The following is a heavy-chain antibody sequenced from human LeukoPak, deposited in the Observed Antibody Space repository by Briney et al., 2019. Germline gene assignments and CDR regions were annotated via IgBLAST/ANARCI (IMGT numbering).Heavy chain of an antibody. J-gene: IGHJ4*02. V-gene: IGHV3-30*03. CDR2: ISYDGSNN. CDR3: ARVGYYGSGTEPYYFDY. CDR1: GFTFSSYG. D-gene: IGHD3-10*01. Sequence: PGRSLRLSCAASGFTFSSYGMHWVRQAPGKGLEWVALISYDGSNNYYADSVKGRFTISRDNSKNTLYLQMNSLRAEDTAVYYCARVGYYGSGTEPYYFDYWDQGTLVTVSS.